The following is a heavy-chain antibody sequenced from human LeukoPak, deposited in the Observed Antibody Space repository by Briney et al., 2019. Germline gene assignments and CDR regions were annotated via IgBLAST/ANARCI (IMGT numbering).Heavy chain of an antibody. D-gene: IGHD1-1*01. V-gene: IGHV4-34*01. CDR3: ARGRSPGTQLYNWFDP. Sequence: SETLSLTCAVYGGSFSGYYWSRIRQPPGKGLEWIGEINHSGSTNYNPSLKSRVTISVDTSKNQFSLKLSSVTAADTAMYYCARGRSPGTQLYNWFDPWGQGTLVTVSS. CDR1: GGSFSGYY. J-gene: IGHJ5*02. CDR2: INHSGST.